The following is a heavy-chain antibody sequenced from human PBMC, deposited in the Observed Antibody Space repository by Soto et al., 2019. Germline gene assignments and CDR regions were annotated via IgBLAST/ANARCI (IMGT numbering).Heavy chain of an antibody. D-gene: IGHD3-3*01. CDR2: ISAYNGNT. V-gene: IGHV1-18*01. J-gene: IGHJ5*02. CDR1: GYTFTSYG. CDR3: ARVGTIFGVVANWFDP. Sequence: ASVKVSCKASGYTFTSYGISWVRQAPGQGLEWMGWISAYNGNTNYAQKLQGRVTMTTDTSTSTAYMELRSLRSDDTAVYYCARVGTIFGVVANWFDPWGQGTLVTVSS.